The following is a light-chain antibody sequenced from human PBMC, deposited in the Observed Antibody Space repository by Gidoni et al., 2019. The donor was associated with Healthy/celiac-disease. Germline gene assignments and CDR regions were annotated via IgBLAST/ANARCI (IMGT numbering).Light chain of an antibody. CDR2: KVS. V-gene: IGKV2-30*01. CDR1: HSLIYSDGNTY. J-gene: IGKJ5*01. Sequence: DVVMPQSPLSLPVTLGQPASISRRSSHSLIYSDGNTYLHWLQQRPGQSPRRLIYKVSNRDSGVPDRSSGSGSGTDVTLKISRMEAEDVGVYYCMQGTHWPPVTFGQGTRLEIK. CDR3: MQGTHWPPVT.